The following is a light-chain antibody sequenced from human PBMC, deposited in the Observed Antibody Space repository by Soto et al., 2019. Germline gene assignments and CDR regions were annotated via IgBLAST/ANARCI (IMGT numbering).Light chain of an antibody. J-gene: IGLJ3*02. V-gene: IGLV2-14*01. CDR3: TSYTISDTVL. Sequence: QSVLTQPPSVSGSPGQSITISCTGTNNDVGTYKYVSWYQQHPGKAPKLTIYEVSNRPSGVSNRFSGSKSGNTASLTISGLQAEDEADYYCTSYTISDTVLFGGGTKLTVL. CDR2: EVS. CDR1: NNDVGTYKY.